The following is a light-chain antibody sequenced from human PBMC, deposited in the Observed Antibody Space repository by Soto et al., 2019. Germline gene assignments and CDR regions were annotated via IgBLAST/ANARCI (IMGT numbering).Light chain of an antibody. CDR1: QRVSSY. J-gene: IGKJ4*01. CDR2: DAS. Sequence: IVLTQSPATLSLSPGERATLSCRASQRVSSYLAWYQQKPGQAPRLLIYDASNRATGIPARFSGSGSGTDFTLTISSLEPEDFAVYYCQQRSNWLTFGGGTKVEIK. CDR3: QQRSNWLT. V-gene: IGKV3-11*01.